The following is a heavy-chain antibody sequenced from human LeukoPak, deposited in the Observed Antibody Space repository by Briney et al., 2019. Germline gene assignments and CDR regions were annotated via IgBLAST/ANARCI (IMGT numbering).Heavy chain of an antibody. D-gene: IGHD5-18*01. CDR3: ARGKRYSYGPDYFDY. J-gene: IGHJ4*02. V-gene: IGHV1-3*01. Sequence: ASVNVSCKASGYTFTSYAMHWVRQAPGQRLEWMGWINAGNGNTKYSQKFQGRVTITRDTSASTAYMELSSLRSEDTAVYYCARGKRYSYGPDYFDYRGQGTLVTVSS. CDR2: INAGNGNT. CDR1: GYTFTSYA.